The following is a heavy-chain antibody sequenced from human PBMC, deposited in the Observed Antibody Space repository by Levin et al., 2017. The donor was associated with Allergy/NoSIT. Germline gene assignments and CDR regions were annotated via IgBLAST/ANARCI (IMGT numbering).Heavy chain of an antibody. J-gene: IGHJ5*02. D-gene: IGHD7-27*01. V-gene: IGHV3-23*01. Sequence: GGSLRLSCAVSGFTFSSYAMSWVRQAPGKGLEWVSCISLSGGSTYYADSVKGRFTISRDNSKNTLYLQRNSLRAEETAVYYCATNGGSPTNWCDPWGQGTLVTVSS. CDR3: ATNGGSPTNWCDP. CDR2: ISLSGGST. CDR1: GFTFSSYA.